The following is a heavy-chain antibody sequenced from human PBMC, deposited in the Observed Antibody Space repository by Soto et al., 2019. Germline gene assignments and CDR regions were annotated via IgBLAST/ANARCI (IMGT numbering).Heavy chain of an antibody. CDR1: GFSFSLSG. Sequence: QVHLVESGGGVVQPGRSLRLSCAASGFSFSLSGMHWVRQAPGKGLEWVAGLWYDGSSENYADSVKGRFTISRHNSKNTLDLQKDSLRVGDTAMYYCARGLAKVAGGAFDIWGQGTMVIVSS. D-gene: IGHD3-16*01. V-gene: IGHV3-33*01. CDR2: LWYDGSSE. CDR3: ARGLAKVAGGAFDI. J-gene: IGHJ3*02.